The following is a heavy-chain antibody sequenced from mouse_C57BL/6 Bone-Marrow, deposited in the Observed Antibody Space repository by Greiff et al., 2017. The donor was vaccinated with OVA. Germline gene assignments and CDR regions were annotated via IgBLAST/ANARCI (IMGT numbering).Heavy chain of an antibody. D-gene: IGHD2-1*01. CDR1: GYTFTSYW. V-gene: IGHV1-55*01. CDR2: IYPGSGST. Sequence: VQLQQSGAELVKPGASVKMSCKASGYTFTSYWITWVKQRPGQGLEWIGDIYPGSGSTNYNEKFKSKATLTVDTSSSTAYMQLSSLTSEDSAVYYCASYGNYPWYFDVWGTGTTVTVSS. CDR3: ASYGNYPWYFDV. J-gene: IGHJ1*03.